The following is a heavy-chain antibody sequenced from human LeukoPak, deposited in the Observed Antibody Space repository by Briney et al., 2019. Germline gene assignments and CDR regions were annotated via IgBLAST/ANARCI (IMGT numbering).Heavy chain of an antibody. CDR1: GYTFTNYY. V-gene: IGHV1-46*01. D-gene: IGHD2-8*02. J-gene: IGHJ4*02. Sequence: ASVKVSCKASGYTFTNYYMHWVRQAPGQGLEWMGLINPTGSSTNYAQKFRGRVTMTRDTSTTTVYMELSSLRSEDTAVYYCAGEESGGYFDYWGQGTLVTVSS. CDR2: INPTGSST. CDR3: AGEESGGYFDY.